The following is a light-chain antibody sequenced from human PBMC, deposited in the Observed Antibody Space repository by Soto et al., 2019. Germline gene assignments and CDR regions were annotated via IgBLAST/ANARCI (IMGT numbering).Light chain of an antibody. CDR2: DAS. V-gene: IGKV3-15*01. CDR3: QQYNNWPIT. J-gene: IGKJ5*01. Sequence: EIVLTQSPGTLSLSPWERATLSCRASQSVSSYLAWYQQKPGQAPRLLIYDASTRATGIPARFSGSGSGTEFTLTISSLQSEDFEIYYCQQYNNWPITFGQGTRLEIK. CDR1: QSVSSY.